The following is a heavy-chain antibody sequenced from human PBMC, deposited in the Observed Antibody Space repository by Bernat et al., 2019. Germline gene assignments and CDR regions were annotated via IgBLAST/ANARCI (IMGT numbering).Heavy chain of an antibody. CDR1: GFTFSSYG. J-gene: IGHJ4*02. V-gene: IGHV3-33*08. CDR2: IWYDGSNK. D-gene: IGHD3-16*01. CDR3: ARGGFGGYLRPYYFDY. Sequence: QVQLVESGGGLVKPGGSLRLSCAASGFTFSSYGMHWVRQAPGKGLEWVAVIWYDGSNKYYADSVKGRFTISRDNSKNTLYLQMNSLRAEDTAVYYCARGGFGGYLRPYYFDYWGQGSLVTVSS.